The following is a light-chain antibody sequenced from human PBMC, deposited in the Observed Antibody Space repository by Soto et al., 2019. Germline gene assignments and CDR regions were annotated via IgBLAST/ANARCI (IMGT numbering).Light chain of an antibody. CDR3: QQYSSYSRT. Sequence: DIQMTQSPSTLSASVGDRVTITCRASQNINGWLAWYQQKPGRAPALLIYKASTLESGVSSRFSGSGSGTEFTLTISSLQPDDFATYYCQQYSSYSRTFGQGTRVEIK. J-gene: IGKJ1*01. V-gene: IGKV1-5*03. CDR2: KAS. CDR1: QNINGW.